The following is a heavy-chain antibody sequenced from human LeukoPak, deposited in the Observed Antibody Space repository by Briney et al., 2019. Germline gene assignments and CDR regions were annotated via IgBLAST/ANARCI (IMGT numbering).Heavy chain of an antibody. CDR1: GGTFSSYA. V-gene: IGHV1-69*13. CDR3: ARSGLGELLDAFDI. J-gene: IGHJ3*02. D-gene: IGHD3-10*01. Sequence: SVKVSCKASGGTFSSYAISWVRQAPGQGLEWMGGIIPIFGTANYAQKFQGRVTITADESTSTAYMELSSLRSEDTTVYYCARSGLGELLDAFDIWGQGTMVTVSS. CDR2: IIPIFGTA.